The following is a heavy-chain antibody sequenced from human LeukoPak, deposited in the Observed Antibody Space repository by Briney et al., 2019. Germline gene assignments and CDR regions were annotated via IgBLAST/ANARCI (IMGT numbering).Heavy chain of an antibody. D-gene: IGHD1-26*01. Sequence: GGSLRLSCAASGFTFSSYWMHWVRQAPGKGLVWVSRINSDGSSTSYADSVKGRFTISRDNAKNTLYLQMNSLRAEDTAVYYCARGTIVGATGSVYWGQGTLVTVSS. J-gene: IGHJ4*02. CDR2: INSDGSST. CDR3: ARGTIVGATGSVY. V-gene: IGHV3-74*01. CDR1: GFTFSSYW.